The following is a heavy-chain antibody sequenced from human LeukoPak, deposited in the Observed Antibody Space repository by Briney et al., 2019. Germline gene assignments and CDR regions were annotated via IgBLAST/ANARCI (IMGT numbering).Heavy chain of an antibody. J-gene: IGHJ4*02. CDR2: IYYSGGT. V-gene: IGHV4-31*03. CDR1: GVSISSGGYH. CDR3: ARTYCSSNRCFDY. Sequence: PSETLSLTCTVSGVSISSGGYHWSWIRHHPGKGLEWIGYIYYSGGTYYNPSLKSRVTISVDTSKNQFSLKLSSVTAADTAVYYCARTYCSSNRCFDYWGQGTLATVS. D-gene: IGHD2-2*01.